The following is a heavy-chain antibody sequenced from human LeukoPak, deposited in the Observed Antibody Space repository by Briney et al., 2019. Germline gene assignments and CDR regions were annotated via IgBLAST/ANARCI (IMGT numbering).Heavy chain of an antibody. Sequence: GGSLRLSCAASGFTFSSYSINWVRQAPGKGLEWVSYISSSGSTIYYADSVKGRFTISRDNAKNSLYLQMNSLRAEDTAVYYCAELGITMIGGVWGKGTTVTISS. CDR1: GFTFSSYS. D-gene: IGHD3-10*02. CDR3: AELGITMIGGV. V-gene: IGHV3-48*03. CDR2: ISSSGSTI. J-gene: IGHJ6*04.